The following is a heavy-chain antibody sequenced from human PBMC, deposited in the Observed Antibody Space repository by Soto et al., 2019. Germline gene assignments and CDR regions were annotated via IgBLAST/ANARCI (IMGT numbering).Heavy chain of an antibody. V-gene: IGHV3-53*01. D-gene: IGHD3-16*01. CDR1: GVTVNTNY. Sequence: EVQLVESGGGLIQTGGSLRLSCAASGVTVNTNYMSWVRQSPGKGLEWVSLIESGGSIYYEDSVKGRFTISRDICNNTLAPQMNSLRVEDTAVYYCESTTVWKDVFEIGGQGTLVSVSS. CDR2: IESGGSI. J-gene: IGHJ3*02. CDR3: ESTTVWKDVFEI.